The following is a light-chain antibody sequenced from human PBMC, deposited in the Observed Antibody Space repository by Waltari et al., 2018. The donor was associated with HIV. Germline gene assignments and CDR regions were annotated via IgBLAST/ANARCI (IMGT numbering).Light chain of an antibody. CDR2: AAS. CDR3: QQSYSIPLT. CDR1: QSIRSY. J-gene: IGKJ4*01. V-gene: IGKV1-39*01. Sequence: DIQMTQCPSSLSASVGDRVTITCRASQSIRSYLNWYQQKPGKAPKVLMYAASTLQSGVPSRFSGSGSGTDFTLTISSLQPEDFATYYCQQSYSIPLTFGGGTKVEIK.